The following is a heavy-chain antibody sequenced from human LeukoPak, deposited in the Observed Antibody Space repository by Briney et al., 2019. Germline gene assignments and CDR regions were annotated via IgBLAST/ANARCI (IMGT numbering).Heavy chain of an antibody. Sequence: GASVKVSCKASGYTFTSYGISWVRQAPAQGLEWMGWISAYNGNTNYAQKLQGRVTMTTDTSTSTAYMELRSLRSDDTAVYYCARADLLLWFGVGFDYYYGMDVWGQGTTVTVSS. J-gene: IGHJ6*02. CDR2: ISAYNGNT. CDR1: GYTFTSYG. CDR3: ARADLLLWFGVGFDYYYGMDV. D-gene: IGHD3-10*01. V-gene: IGHV1-18*01.